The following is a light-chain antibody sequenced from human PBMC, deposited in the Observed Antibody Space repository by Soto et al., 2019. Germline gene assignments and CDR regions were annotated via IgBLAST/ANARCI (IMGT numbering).Light chain of an antibody. CDR3: QQFDTSPYT. CDR1: QSVSRY. J-gene: IGKJ2*01. CDR2: GAS. V-gene: IGKV3-20*01. Sequence: DIVMTQSPGTLSLSPGERATLSCRASQSVSRYLVWYQQKPGQAPRLLIYGASSRASGIPDRFSGSGSGTDFTLTINRLGPEDSAVYYCQQFDTSPYTFGQGTKLEIK.